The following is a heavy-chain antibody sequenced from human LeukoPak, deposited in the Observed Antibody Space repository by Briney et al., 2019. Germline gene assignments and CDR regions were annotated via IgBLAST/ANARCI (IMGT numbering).Heavy chain of an antibody. V-gene: IGHV3-7*03. J-gene: IGHJ4*02. CDR2: MKEDGSDK. Sequence: GGSLRLSCAASGFTFSNYWMDWVRQSPGKGLEWVANMKEDGSDKYYVDSVKGRFTISRDNAKNSLYLQMNSLRAEDTAVYYCASNSGWFRFDYWGQGTLVTVSS. CDR1: GFTFSNYW. D-gene: IGHD6-19*01. CDR3: ASNSGWFRFDY.